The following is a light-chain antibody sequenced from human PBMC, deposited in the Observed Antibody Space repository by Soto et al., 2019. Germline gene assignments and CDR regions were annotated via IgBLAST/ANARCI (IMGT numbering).Light chain of an antibody. CDR3: QQYGSSPYT. CDR2: GAS. V-gene: IGKV3-20*01. CDR1: KSVSSSY. Sequence: EIVLTQSPGTLSLPPGERATLSCRASKSVSSSYLAWYQQKPGQAPRLLIYGASSRATGIPDRFSGSGSGTDCTLTISRLEPEDFAVYYCQQYGSSPYTFGQGTKLEIK. J-gene: IGKJ2*01.